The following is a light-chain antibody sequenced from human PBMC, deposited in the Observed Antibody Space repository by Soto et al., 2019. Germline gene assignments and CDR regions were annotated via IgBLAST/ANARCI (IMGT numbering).Light chain of an antibody. Sequence: QSVLTQPDSVSGCPGQSITICCTGTSSDVGGYNYVSWYQQHPGKAPKLMIYDGSNRPSGVSNRFSGSKSGNTASLTFSGLQAEDEPHYYCSSYTSSSTLYVFGTGT. CDR3: SSYTSSSTLYV. V-gene: IGLV2-14*01. CDR1: SSDVGGYNY. CDR2: DGS. J-gene: IGLJ1*01.